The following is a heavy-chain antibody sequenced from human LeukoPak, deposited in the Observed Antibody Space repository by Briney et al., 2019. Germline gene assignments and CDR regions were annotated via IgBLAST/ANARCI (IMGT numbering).Heavy chain of an antibody. CDR2: IIGSGGST. CDR3: AKESLRVVPSATFDY. Sequence: GGSERLFCAASGFTFSSYGKNWARQDPGEGMEWLSAIIGSGGSTYSADSVKRRFTISRENSKITLYLQMHSLRAEDTAVYYCAKESLRVVPSATFDYWGQGTLVTVSS. D-gene: IGHD2-2*01. V-gene: IGHV3-23*01. J-gene: IGHJ4*02. CDR1: GFTFSSYG.